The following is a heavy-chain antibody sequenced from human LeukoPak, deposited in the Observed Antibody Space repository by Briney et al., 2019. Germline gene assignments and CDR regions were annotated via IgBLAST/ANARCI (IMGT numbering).Heavy chain of an antibody. CDR2: IIPILGIA. V-gene: IGHV1-69*04. J-gene: IGHJ3*02. Sequence: SVKVSCKASGYTFTSYYMHWVRQAPGQGLEWMGRIIPILGIANYAQKFQGRVTITADKSTSTAYMELSSLRSEDTAVYYCASDWSPDAFDIWGQGTMVTVSS. CDR3: ASDWSPDAFDI. CDR1: GYTFTSYY.